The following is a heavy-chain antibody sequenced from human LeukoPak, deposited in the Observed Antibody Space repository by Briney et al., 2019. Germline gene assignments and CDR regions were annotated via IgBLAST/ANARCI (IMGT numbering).Heavy chain of an antibody. CDR1: GGSISSYY. CDR3: ASLFGGLDY. J-gene: IGHJ4*02. V-gene: IGHV4-59*01. Sequence: SETLSLTCTVSGGSISSYYWSWIRQPPGKGLEWIGYIYYSGSTNYNPSLKSRVTISVDTSKNQFSLKLSSVTAADTAVYYCASLFGGLDYWGQGTLVTVSS. D-gene: IGHD3-10*02. CDR2: IYYSGST.